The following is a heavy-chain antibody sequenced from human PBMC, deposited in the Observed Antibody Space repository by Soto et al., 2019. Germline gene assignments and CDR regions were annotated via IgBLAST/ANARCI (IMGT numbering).Heavy chain of an antibody. V-gene: IGHV3-23*01. CDR1: GFTFSSYS. J-gene: IGHJ4*02. D-gene: IGHD2-21*01. Sequence: PGGSLRLSCAASGFTFSSYSMNWVRQAPGKGLEWVSSISSSGGGKYYADSVKGRFTISRDNSKNTLYLQMNSLRAEDTAVYYCAKPASAGPAYYYYDYCGQGTMVTVYS. CDR2: ISSSGGGK. CDR3: AKPASAGPAYYYYDY.